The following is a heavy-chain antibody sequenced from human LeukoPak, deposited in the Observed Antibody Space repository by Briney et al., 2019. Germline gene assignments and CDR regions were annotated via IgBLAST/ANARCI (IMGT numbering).Heavy chain of an antibody. J-gene: IGHJ4*02. D-gene: IGHD6-19*01. CDR1: GFTFGNYW. CDR2: IKQDGSDR. CDR3: VRNLAVAGTCFDS. V-gene: IGHV3-7*03. Sequence: GGSLRLSCAASGFTFGNYWMSWVRQAPGTGLEWVANIKQDGSDRNYVTSVRGRFTISRDNAESSLFLRMNSLRAEDTAVYYCVRNLAVAGTCFDSWGQGTLVTVSS.